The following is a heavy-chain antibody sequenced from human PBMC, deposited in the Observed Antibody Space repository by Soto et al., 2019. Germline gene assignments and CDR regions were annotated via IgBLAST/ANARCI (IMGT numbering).Heavy chain of an antibody. CDR3: ARIGGVGAPPGADF. V-gene: IGHV1-69*13. Sequence: GASVKVSCKASGGTFSSYAISWLRQAPGQGLEWMGGVIPILGQAYYAQTFQGRLTITADESTRTAYMELSSLRSEDTAVYFCARIGGVGAPPGADFWGQGTLVTVSS. J-gene: IGHJ4*02. CDR2: VIPILGQA. CDR1: GGTFSSYA. D-gene: IGHD1-26*01.